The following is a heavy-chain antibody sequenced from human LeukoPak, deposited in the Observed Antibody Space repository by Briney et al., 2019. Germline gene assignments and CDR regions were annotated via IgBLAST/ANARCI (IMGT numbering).Heavy chain of an antibody. D-gene: IGHD4-17*01. Sequence: KPSETLSLTCAVYGGSFSGYYWSWIRQPPGKGLEWIGEVNHSGSTNYNPSLKSRVTISVDTSKNQFSLKLSSVTAADTAVYYCARGLDYGDPVYFDYWGQGTLVTVSS. V-gene: IGHV4-34*01. J-gene: IGHJ4*02. CDR2: VNHSGST. CDR3: ARGLDYGDPVYFDY. CDR1: GGSFSGYY.